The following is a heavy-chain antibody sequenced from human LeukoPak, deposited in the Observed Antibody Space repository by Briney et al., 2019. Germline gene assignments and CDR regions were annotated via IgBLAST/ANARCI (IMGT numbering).Heavy chain of an antibody. CDR3: AKYATGYAPNFDY. V-gene: IGHV3-23*01. CDR2: IGPSGAVT. CDR1: GFTFETYA. Sequence: GGSLRLSCAVSGFTFETYAMTWVRQAPGKGLEWVSVIGPSGAVTHYAESVKGRFTISRDNSKNTLYLQMNSLRVEDTAIYFCAKYATGYAPNFDYWGQGTQVTVSS. D-gene: IGHD5-12*01. J-gene: IGHJ4*02.